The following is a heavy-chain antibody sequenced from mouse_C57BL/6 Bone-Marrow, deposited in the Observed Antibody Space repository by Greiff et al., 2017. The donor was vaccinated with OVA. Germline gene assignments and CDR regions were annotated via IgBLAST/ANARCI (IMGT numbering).Heavy chain of an antibody. CDR1: GFTFRSYG. Sequence: EVQVVESGGDLVKPGGSLKLSCAASGFTFRSYGMSWVRQTPDKRLEWVATISSGGSYPYYPDSVKGRFTISRDNAKNTRYLQMSSLKSEDTGMYYCARDDEDYGGQGTTLTVSS. CDR2: ISSGGSYP. V-gene: IGHV5-6*01. J-gene: IGHJ2*01. CDR3: ARDDEDY.